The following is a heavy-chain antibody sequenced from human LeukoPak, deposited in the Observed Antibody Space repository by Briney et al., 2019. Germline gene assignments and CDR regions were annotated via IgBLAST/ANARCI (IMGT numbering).Heavy chain of an antibody. J-gene: IGHJ6*03. Sequence: GESLKISCKGSGYSFTSYWIGWVRQMPGKGLEWMGIIYPGDSDTRYSPSFQGQVTISADKSISTAYLQWSSLKASDTAMYYCARRAARPGVDYYYYYMDVWGKGTTVTVSS. CDR1: GYSFTSYW. CDR3: ARRAARPGVDYYYYYMDV. CDR2: IYPGDSDT. V-gene: IGHV5-51*01. D-gene: IGHD6-6*01.